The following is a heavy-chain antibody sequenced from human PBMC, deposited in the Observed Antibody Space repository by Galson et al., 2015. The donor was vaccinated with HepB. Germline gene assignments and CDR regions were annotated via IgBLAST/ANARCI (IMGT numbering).Heavy chain of an antibody. J-gene: IGHJ4*02. D-gene: IGHD3-3*01. V-gene: IGHV3-23*01. CDR1: GFTFSSYA. CDR3: AKDPNYDFWSGYLGY. Sequence: SLRLSCAASGFTFSSYAMSWVRQAPGKGLEWVSAISGSGGSTYYADSVKGRFTISRDNSKNTLYLQMNSLRAEDTAVYYCAKDPNYDFWSGYLGYWGQGTLVTVSS. CDR2: ISGSGGST.